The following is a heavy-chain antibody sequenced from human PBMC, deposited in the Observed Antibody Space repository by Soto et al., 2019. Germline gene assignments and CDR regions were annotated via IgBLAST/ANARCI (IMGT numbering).Heavy chain of an antibody. CDR2: ISSSSSTI. CDR3: ARDRLDDILTGYYHSLDY. J-gene: IGHJ4*02. Sequence: EVQLVESGGGLVQPGGSLRLSCAASGFTFSSYSMNWVRQAPGKGLEWVSYISSSSSTIYYADSVKGRFTISRDNAKNSLYLQMNSLRAEDTAVYYCARDRLDDILTGYYHSLDYWGQGTLVTVSS. V-gene: IGHV3-48*01. CDR1: GFTFSSYS. D-gene: IGHD3-9*01.